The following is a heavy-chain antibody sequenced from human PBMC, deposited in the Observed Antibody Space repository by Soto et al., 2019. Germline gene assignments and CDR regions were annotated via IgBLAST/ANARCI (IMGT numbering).Heavy chain of an antibody. D-gene: IGHD3-10*01. CDR2: INHSGST. CDR1: GGSFSGYY. J-gene: IGHJ6*02. Sequence: PSETLSLTCAVYGGSFSGYYWSWIRQPPGKGLEWIGEINHSGSTNYNPSLKIRVTISVDTSKNQFSLKLSSVTAADTAVYYCARRGFRYYYYGMDVWGQGTTVTVSS. CDR3: ARRGFRYYYYGMDV. V-gene: IGHV4-34*01.